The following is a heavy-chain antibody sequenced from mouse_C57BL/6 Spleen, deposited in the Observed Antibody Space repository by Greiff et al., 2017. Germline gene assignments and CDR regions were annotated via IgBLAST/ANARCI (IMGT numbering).Heavy chain of an antibody. CDR2: IDPSDSYT. CDR3: ARGTTVVEGRFDV. Sequence: QVQLQQPGAELVKPGASVKLSCKASGYTFTSYWMQWVKQRPGQGLEWIGEIDPSDSYTNYNQKFKGKATLTVDTSSSTAYMQLSSLTSEDSAVYYCARGTTVVEGRFDVWGTGTTVTVSS. D-gene: IGHD1-1*01. V-gene: IGHV1-50*01. J-gene: IGHJ1*03. CDR1: GYTFTSYW.